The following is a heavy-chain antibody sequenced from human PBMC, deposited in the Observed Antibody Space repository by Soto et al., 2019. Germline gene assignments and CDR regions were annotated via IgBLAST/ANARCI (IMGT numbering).Heavy chain of an antibody. CDR3: ARQEVDTAMVVDY. D-gene: IGHD5-18*01. CDR1: GGSISSSSYY. J-gene: IGHJ4*02. CDR2: IYYSGST. V-gene: IGHV4-39*01. Sequence: PSETLSLTCTVSGGSISSSSYYWGWILQPPGKGLEWIGSIYYSGSTYYNPSLKSRVTISVDTSKNQFSLKLSSVTAADTAVYYCARQEVDTAMVVDYWGQGTLVTVSS.